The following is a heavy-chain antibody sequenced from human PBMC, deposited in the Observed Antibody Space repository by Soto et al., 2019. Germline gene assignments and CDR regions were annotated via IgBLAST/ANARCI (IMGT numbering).Heavy chain of an antibody. CDR1: GGSVSSGRYY. J-gene: IGHJ4*02. Sequence: SETLSLTCTVSGGSVSSGRYYWSWIRQPPGKGLEWIGYIYYSGSTNYNPSLKSRVTISVDTSKNQFSLKLSSVTAADTAVYYCARDRLVGATRRGFDYWGQGTLVTVSS. D-gene: IGHD1-26*01. V-gene: IGHV4-61*01. CDR2: IYYSGST. CDR3: ARDRLVGATRRGFDY.